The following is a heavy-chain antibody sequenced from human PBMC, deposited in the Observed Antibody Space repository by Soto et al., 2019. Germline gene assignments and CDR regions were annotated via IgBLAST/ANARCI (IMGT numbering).Heavy chain of an antibody. J-gene: IGHJ5*02. Sequence: GGSLRLSCAASGFTVSSNYMSWVRQAPGKGLEWVSVIYSGGSTYYADSVKGRFTISRDNSKITLYLQMNSLGAEDTAVYYCARERTTVRTNWFDPWGQGTLVTVSS. CDR3: ARERTTVRTNWFDP. CDR1: GFTVSSNY. CDR2: IYSGGST. V-gene: IGHV3-66*01. D-gene: IGHD4-4*01.